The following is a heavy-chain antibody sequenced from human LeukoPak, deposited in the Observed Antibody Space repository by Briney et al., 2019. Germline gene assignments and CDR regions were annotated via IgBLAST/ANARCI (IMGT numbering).Heavy chain of an antibody. CDR2: ISRSGSII. CDR3: ARRGYSYGLDY. V-gene: IGHV3-11*04. Sequence: GGSLRLSCAASGFTFSDYYMSWIRQAPGKGLEWVSYISRSGSIIHYADSVKGRFTISRDNAKNSLWLQMNSLRAEDTAVYYCARRGYSYGLDYWGQGTLVTVSS. J-gene: IGHJ4*02. D-gene: IGHD5-18*01. CDR1: GFTFSDYY.